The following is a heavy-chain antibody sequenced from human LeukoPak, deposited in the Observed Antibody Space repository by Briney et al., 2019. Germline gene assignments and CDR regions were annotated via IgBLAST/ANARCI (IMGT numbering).Heavy chain of an antibody. Sequence: GGSLRLSCAASGFTFSSYWMCWVRQAPGKGLEWVANIKQDGSDKYYVDSVKGRFTISRDNAKNSLYLQMNSLRAEDTAVYYCARSLGYCSAGSCFPFDYWGQGTLVTVSS. V-gene: IGHV3-7*05. D-gene: IGHD2-15*01. CDR1: GFTFSSYW. CDR2: IKQDGSDK. CDR3: ARSLGYCSAGSCFPFDY. J-gene: IGHJ4*02.